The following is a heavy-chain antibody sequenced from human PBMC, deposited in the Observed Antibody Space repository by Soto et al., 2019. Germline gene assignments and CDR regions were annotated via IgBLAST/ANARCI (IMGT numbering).Heavy chain of an antibody. CDR3: ARTAMVRVGAFDI. CDR1: GFTFSSYW. D-gene: IGHD5-18*01. V-gene: IGHV3-74*01. J-gene: IGHJ3*02. Sequence: VGSLRLSCAASGFTFSSYWMHWVRQAPGKGLVWVSRINSDGSGTSYADSVKGRFTISRDNAKNTLYLQMNSLRAEDTAVYYCARTAMVRVGAFDIWGQGTMVTVSS. CDR2: INSDGSGT.